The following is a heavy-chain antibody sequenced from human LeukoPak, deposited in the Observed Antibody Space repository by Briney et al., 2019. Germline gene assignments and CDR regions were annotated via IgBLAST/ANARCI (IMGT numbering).Heavy chain of an antibody. J-gene: IGHJ4*02. CDR2: IWYDGSNK. Sequence: PGGSLRLSCAASGFSFSSYGMHWVRQAPGKGLEWVAVIWYDGSNKYYADSVKGRFTISRDNSKNTLYLRMNSLRAEDTAVYYCARDGTGSGFDYWGQGTLVTVSS. V-gene: IGHV3-33*01. D-gene: IGHD1-7*01. CDR3: ARDGTGSGFDY. CDR1: GFSFSSYG.